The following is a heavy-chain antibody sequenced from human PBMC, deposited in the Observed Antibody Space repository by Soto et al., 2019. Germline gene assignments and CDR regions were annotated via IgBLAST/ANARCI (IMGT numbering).Heavy chain of an antibody. J-gene: IGHJ3*02. Sequence: GRSMRLSWAASEFTIANYWMSWVRQAPGKGLEWVANIKPDGSEKFYVDSLKGRFTMSRDNAKNSLYLQMNGLRADDTAVYYCARGDYYDTSGPFSDAFDIWGQGTMVTVSS. V-gene: IGHV3-7*04. CDR2: IKPDGSEK. CDR1: EFTIANYW. D-gene: IGHD3-22*01. CDR3: ARGDYYDTSGPFSDAFDI.